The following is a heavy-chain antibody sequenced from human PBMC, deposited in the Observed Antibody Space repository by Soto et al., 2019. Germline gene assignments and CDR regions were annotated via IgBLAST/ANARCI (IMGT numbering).Heavy chain of an antibody. V-gene: IGHV1-18*01. CDR3: ARPIAVAGRTVLWFDP. J-gene: IGHJ5*02. CDR1: GYTFTSYG. D-gene: IGHD6-19*01. CDR2: ISAYNGNT. Sequence: ASVKVSCKASGYTFTSYGISWVRQAPGQGLEWMGWISAYNGNTNYAQKLQGRVTMTTDTSTSTAYMELRSLRSDDTAVYYCARPIAVAGRTVLWFDPWGQGTLVTAPQ.